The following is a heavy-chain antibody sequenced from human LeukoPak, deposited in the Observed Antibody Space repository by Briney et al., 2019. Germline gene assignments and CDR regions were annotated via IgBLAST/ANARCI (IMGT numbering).Heavy chain of an antibody. CDR1: GGSFSRGPY. D-gene: IGHD5-24*01. Sequence: SETLSLTCAVFGGSFSRGPYWSWIRQPPGKGLDWIGEINHSGSSNYNPALKSRVTISVDTSKNQFSLKLSSVTAADTAVYYCARHVVQMATMVAFDVWGQGTMVTVSS. V-gene: IGHV4-34*01. CDR3: ARHVVQMATMVAFDV. CDR2: INHSGSS. J-gene: IGHJ3*01.